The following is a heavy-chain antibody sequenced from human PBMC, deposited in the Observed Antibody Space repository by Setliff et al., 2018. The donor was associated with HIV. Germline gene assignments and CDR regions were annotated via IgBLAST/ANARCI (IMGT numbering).Heavy chain of an antibody. CDR1: GVSINRTDHY. Sequence: KTSETLSLTCSVSGVSINRTDHYWGWIRQSPGKRLEWIGSVSQSGSTYYNPSPKSRITISVDRSKNLFSLKLISVTAADQGVYYCARVPVAGANWFDPWGLGTQVTVSS. CDR2: VSQSGST. D-gene: IGHD2-21*01. V-gene: IGHV4-39*01. CDR3: ARVPVAGANWFDP. J-gene: IGHJ5*02.